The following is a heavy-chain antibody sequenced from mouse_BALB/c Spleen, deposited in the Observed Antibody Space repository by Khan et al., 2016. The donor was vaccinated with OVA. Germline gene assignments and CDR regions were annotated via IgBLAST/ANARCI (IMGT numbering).Heavy chain of an antibody. CDR2: INSGSSTI. V-gene: IGHV5-17*02. J-gene: IGHJ2*01. D-gene: IGHD4-1*01. Sequence: EVQLLESGGGLVQPGGSRKLSCAASGFTFSSFGMHWVRQAPEKGLEWVAYINSGSSTIYYADPVKGRFTISRDNPKNTLFLQMTSLRSEETAMYYCARGNWAYWGQGTTLTVSS. CDR1: GFTFSSFG. CDR3: ARGNWAY.